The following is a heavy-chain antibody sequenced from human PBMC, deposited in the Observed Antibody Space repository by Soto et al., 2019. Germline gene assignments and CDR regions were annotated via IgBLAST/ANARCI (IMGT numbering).Heavy chain of an antibody. D-gene: IGHD3-22*01. V-gene: IGHV4-34*01. CDR2: INHSGST. J-gene: IGHJ5*02. Sequence: AETLSLTCAVSGGSFSSYYWSWIRQPPGKGLEWIGEINHSGSTNYNPSLTSRVTISVDTYKNQFSLKLSTVTAEDTAVYYCARVVRRMRGYYADSSGYNDKTWFDPWGQGTLVTVSS. CDR1: GGSFSSYY. CDR3: ARVVRRMRGYYADSSGYNDKTWFDP.